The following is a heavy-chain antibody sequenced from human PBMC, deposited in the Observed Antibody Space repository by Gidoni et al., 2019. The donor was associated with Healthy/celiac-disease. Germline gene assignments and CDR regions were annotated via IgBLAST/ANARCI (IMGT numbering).Heavy chain of an antibody. CDR2: INPNSGGT. CDR1: GYPFTGHY. V-gene: IGHV1-2*02. J-gene: IGHJ5*02. CDR3: ARVGRRIAARGGNWFDP. D-gene: IGHD6-6*01. Sequence: QVQLVQSGAAVKKPGAPVKVSCKASGYPFTGHYMHWVRQAPGKGLEWMGWINPNSGGTNYAQKFQGRVTMTRDTSISTAYMELSRLRSDDTAVYYCARVGRRIAARGGNWFDPWGQGTLVTVSS.